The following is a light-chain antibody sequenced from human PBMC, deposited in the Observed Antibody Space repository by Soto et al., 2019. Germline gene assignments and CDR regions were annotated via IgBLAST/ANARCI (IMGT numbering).Light chain of an antibody. CDR1: QSVSSY. Sequence: EIVLTQSPATLSLSPGERATLSCRASQSVSSYLAWYQQKPGQAPRLLIYDASNRATGIPARFSGSGSGTDFTLTISSREPEDFAVYYCHQRSNWPPFTFGPGTKVEIK. CDR2: DAS. CDR3: HQRSNWPPFT. V-gene: IGKV3-11*01. J-gene: IGKJ3*01.